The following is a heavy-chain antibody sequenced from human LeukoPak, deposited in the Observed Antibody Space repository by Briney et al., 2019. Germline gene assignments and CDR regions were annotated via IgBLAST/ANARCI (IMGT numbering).Heavy chain of an antibody. CDR1: GGSFSGYY. J-gene: IGHJ6*04. Sequence: SETLSLTCAVYGGSFSGYYWSWTRQPPGKGLEWIGEINHSGSTNYNPSLKSRVTISVDTSKNQFSLKLSSVTAADTAVYYCARGRLVVPAAMSEVYYYYYGMDVWGKGTTVTVSS. D-gene: IGHD2-2*01. CDR3: ARGRLVVPAAMSEVYYYYYGMDV. V-gene: IGHV4-34*01. CDR2: INHSGST.